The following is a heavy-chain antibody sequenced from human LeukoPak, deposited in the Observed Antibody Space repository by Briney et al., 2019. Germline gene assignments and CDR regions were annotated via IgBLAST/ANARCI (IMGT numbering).Heavy chain of an antibody. V-gene: IGHV3-74*01. CDR2: FNGDGSTT. Sequence: GGSLRLSCAVSGFSFSSYWVHWVRQAPGKGLVWVSRFNGDGSTTTYADSVKGRFTISRDNAKNTLYLQMNSPRAEDTAVYYCARDYYYGMDVWGQGTTVTVSS. CDR1: GFSFSSYW. CDR3: ARDYYYGMDV. J-gene: IGHJ6*02.